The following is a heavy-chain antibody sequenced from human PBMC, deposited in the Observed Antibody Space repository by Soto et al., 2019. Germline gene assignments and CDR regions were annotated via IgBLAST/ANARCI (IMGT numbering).Heavy chain of an antibody. CDR2: TYYRSKWYN. V-gene: IGHV6-1*01. CDR1: GDSVSSNSAA. CDR3: ARGGAVAGWENWFDP. Sequence: PSQTLSLTCAISGDSVSSNSAAWNWIRQSPSRGLEWLGRTYYRSKWYNDYAVSVKSRMTINPDTSKNQFSLQLNSVTPEDTAVYYCARGGAVAGWENWFDPWGQGTLVTVSS. D-gene: IGHD6-19*01. J-gene: IGHJ5*02.